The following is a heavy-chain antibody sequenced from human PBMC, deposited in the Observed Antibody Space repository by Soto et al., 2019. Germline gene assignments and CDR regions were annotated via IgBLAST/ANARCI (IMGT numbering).Heavy chain of an antibody. D-gene: IGHD3-10*01. CDR1: GGSVSSGSYY. J-gene: IGHJ3*02. CDR3: XRGRITMVRGVIDAFDI. V-gene: IGHV4-61*01. Sequence: SETLSLTCTVSGGSVSSGSYYWSWIRQPPGKGLEWIGYIYYSGSTNYNPSLKSRVTISVDTSKNQFSLKLSSVTAADTAVYYCXRGRITMVRGVIDAFDIWGQGTMVTVSS. CDR2: IYYSGST.